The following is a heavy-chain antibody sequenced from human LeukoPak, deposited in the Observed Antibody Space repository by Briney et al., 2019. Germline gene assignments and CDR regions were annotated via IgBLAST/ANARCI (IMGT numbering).Heavy chain of an antibody. V-gene: IGHV4-34*01. CDR1: GGSFSGYY. CDR3: ARRRFLELLSYTMDV. Sequence: PSETLSLTCAVYGGSFSGYYWSWIRQPPGKGLEWIGEINHSGSTNYNPSLKSRVTISVDTSKNQFSLKLSSVTAADTAVYYCARRRFLELLSYTMDVWGQGTTVTVSS. D-gene: IGHD3-3*01. CDR2: INHSGST. J-gene: IGHJ6*02.